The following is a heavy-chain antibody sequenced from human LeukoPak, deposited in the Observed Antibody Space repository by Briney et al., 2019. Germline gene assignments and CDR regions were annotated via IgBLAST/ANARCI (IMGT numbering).Heavy chain of an antibody. CDR1: GGSISSYY. D-gene: IGHD5-12*01. V-gene: IGHV4-59*08. CDR3: ARLSYDYFDY. J-gene: IGHJ4*02. CDR2: IYYSGST. Sequence: SETLSLTCTVSGGSISSYYWSWIRQPPGKGLEWIGYIYYSGSTSYHPSLKSRVTISVDTPKNQFSLKLSSVTAADTAVYYCARLSYDYFDYWGQGTLVTVSS.